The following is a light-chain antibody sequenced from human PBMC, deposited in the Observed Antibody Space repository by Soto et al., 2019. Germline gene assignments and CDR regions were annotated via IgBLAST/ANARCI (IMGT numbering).Light chain of an antibody. CDR3: LQDYNYPRT. V-gene: IGKV1-6*02. CDR1: QGIRND. Sequence: AIQLTQSPSSLAASVGDRVTITCRASQGIRNDLGWYQQKPGKAPKFLIYAASSLQSGVPSRFSGSGSGTDFTLTISSLQPEDFATYYCLQDYNYPRTFGQGTKVEIK. J-gene: IGKJ1*01. CDR2: AAS.